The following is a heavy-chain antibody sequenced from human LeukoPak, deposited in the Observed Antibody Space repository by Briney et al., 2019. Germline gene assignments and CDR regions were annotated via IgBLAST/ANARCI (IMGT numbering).Heavy chain of an antibody. D-gene: IGHD3-16*01. V-gene: IGHV1-18*01. CDR1: GYTFTSYD. CDR2: ISAYNGNT. Sequence: ASVKVSCKASGYTFTSYDISWVRQAPGQGLEWMGWISAYNGNTNYAQKLQGRVTMTTDTSTSTAYMELRSLRSDDTAVYYCAKLTSSNWFDPWGQGTLVTVSS. J-gene: IGHJ5*02. CDR3: AKLTSSNWFDP.